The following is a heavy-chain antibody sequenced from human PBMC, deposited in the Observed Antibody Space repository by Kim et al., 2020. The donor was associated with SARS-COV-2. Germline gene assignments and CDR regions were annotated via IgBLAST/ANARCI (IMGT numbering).Heavy chain of an antibody. CDR3: AKDSSKYDGSYFDY. V-gene: IGHV3-33*06. J-gene: IGHJ4*02. Sequence: VDSVKGRFTLSRDNSKTTLYLQMNSLRAEDTAVYYCAKDSSKYDGSYFDYWGRGTLVTVSS. D-gene: IGHD2-2*01.